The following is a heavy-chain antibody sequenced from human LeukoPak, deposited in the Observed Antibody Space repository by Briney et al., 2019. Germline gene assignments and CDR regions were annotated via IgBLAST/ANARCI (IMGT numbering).Heavy chain of an antibody. CDR1: GYTFITYD. V-gene: IGHV1-8*01. J-gene: IGHJ4*02. CDR3: ARGPWFRSLVGYCANGVCYPGY. Sequence: ASVKVSCKASGYTFITYDIIWVRRAAGHGLEWVGWLNPQSGNTGYTENFRGRVTMTMDSSISTAYMEGRSLRFEDAAVYYCARGPWFRSLVGYCANGVCYPGYWGQGTLVTVSS. D-gene: IGHD2-8*01. CDR2: LNPQSGNT.